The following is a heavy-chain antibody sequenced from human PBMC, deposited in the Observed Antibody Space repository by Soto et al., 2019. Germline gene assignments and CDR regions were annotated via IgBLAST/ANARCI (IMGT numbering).Heavy chain of an antibody. J-gene: IGHJ4*02. Sequence: GGSLRLSCAASGFTFSDYYMSWIRQAPGKGLEWVSYISSSGSTIYYADSVKGRFTISRDNAKNSLYLQMNSLRAEDTAVYYCARMRGTQLGYCSGGSCYSYYFDYCGQGTLVTVSS. D-gene: IGHD2-15*01. CDR2: ISSSGSTI. CDR1: GFTFSDYY. CDR3: ARMRGTQLGYCSGGSCYSYYFDY. V-gene: IGHV3-11*01.